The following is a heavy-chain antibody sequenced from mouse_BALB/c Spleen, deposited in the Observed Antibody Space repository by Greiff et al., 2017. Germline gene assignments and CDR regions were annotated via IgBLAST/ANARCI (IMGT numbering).Heavy chain of an antibody. V-gene: IGHV1-5*01. CDR3: TRRRYTGYYAMDY. J-gene: IGHJ4*01. Sequence: VQLKESGTVLARPGASVKMSCKASGYTFTSYWMHWVKQRPGQGLEWIGAIYPGNSDTSYNQKFKGKAKLTAVTSTSTAYMELSSLTNEDSAVYYCTRRRYTGYYAMDYWGQGTSVTVSS. D-gene: IGHD2-14*01. CDR2: IYPGNSDT. CDR1: GYTFTSYW.